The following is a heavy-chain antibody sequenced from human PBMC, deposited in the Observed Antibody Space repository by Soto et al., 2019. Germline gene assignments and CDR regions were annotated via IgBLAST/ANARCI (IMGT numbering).Heavy chain of an antibody. CDR3: ARGRTLDILVVGYYSYLDV. D-gene: IGHD2-2*03. CDR1: GFTFSSYG. V-gene: IGHV3-74*01. CDR2: ISSDGGST. Sequence: PGGSLRLSCAASGFTFSSYGMRWVRQAPGKGLEWVSGISSDGGSTCYADSVKGRFTISRDNAKNTLYLQMNSLRAEDTAVYYCARGRTLDILVVGYYSYLDVWGKGTTVTVSS. J-gene: IGHJ6*03.